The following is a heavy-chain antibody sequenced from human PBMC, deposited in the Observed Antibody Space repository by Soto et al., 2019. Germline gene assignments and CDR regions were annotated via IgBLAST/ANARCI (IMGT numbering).Heavy chain of an antibody. CDR2: ISWDGGST. J-gene: IGHJ6*02. V-gene: IGHV3-43*01. Sequence: EVQLVESGGVVVQPGGSLRLSCAASGFTFDDYTMHWVRQAPGKGLEWVSIISWDGGSTYYADSVKGRFTISRDNSKNSLYLQRTSLSTEDTALYYCANDIRPPLFSGWFSTSVYYYGMDVWGQGTTVTVSS. CDR3: ANDIRPPLFSGWFSTSVYYYGMDV. D-gene: IGHD6-19*01. CDR1: GFTFDDYT.